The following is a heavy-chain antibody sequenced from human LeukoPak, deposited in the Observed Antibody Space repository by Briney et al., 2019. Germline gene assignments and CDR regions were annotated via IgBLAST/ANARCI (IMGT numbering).Heavy chain of an antibody. V-gene: IGHV1-18*01. CDR1: GYTFTSYG. Sequence: ASVKVSCKASGYTFTSYGISWVRPAPGQGLEWMGWISAYNGNTNYAQKLQGRVTMTTDTSTSTAYMELRSLRSDDTAVYYCARAGDSSGYYYFPLDDYWGQGTLVTVSS. D-gene: IGHD3-22*01. J-gene: IGHJ4*02. CDR2: ISAYNGNT. CDR3: ARAGDSSGYYYFPLDDY.